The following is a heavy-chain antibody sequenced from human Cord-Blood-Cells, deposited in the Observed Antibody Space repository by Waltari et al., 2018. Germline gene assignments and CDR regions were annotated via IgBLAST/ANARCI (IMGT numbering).Heavy chain of an antibody. Sequence: VQLVESGGGVVQPGRSMRLSCAASGFTFSSYGMHWVRQAPGNGLAWVAVISYDGSNKYYADSVKGRFTISRDNSKNTLYLQMNSLRAEDTAVYYCAKDQKDCSSTSCYYYYYGMDVWGQGTTVTVSS. CDR1: GFTFSSYG. D-gene: IGHD2-2*01. CDR3: AKDQKDCSSTSCYYYYYGMDV. CDR2: ISYDGSNK. V-gene: IGHV3-30*18. J-gene: IGHJ6*02.